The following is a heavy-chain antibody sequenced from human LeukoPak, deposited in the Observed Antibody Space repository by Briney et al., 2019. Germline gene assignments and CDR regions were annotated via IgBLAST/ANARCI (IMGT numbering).Heavy chain of an antibody. D-gene: IGHD6-13*01. J-gene: IGHJ4*02. V-gene: IGHV3-11*01. CDR3: ARDRAAGTSPSY. CDR2: ISSSGSTI. CDR1: GFTFSDYY. Sequence: GGSLRLSCAASGFTFSDYYMSWIRQAPGKGLEGVSYISSSGSTIYYADSVKGRFTISRDNAKNSLYLQMNSLRAEDTAVYYCARDRAAGTSPSYWGQGTLVTVSS.